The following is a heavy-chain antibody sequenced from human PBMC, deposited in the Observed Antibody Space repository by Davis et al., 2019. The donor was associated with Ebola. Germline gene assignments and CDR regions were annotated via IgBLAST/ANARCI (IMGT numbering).Heavy chain of an antibody. J-gene: IGHJ4*02. Sequence: SETLSLTCAVSGGSISSGGYSWSWIRQPPGKGLEWIGDISHSGHTYYNPSLRSRLTISVDTSKNHFSLKLSSVTAADTAVYYCAREGFDNWGQGTLVTVSS. CDR2: ISHSGHT. CDR3: AREGFDN. V-gene: IGHV4-30-2*01. CDR1: GGSISSGGYS.